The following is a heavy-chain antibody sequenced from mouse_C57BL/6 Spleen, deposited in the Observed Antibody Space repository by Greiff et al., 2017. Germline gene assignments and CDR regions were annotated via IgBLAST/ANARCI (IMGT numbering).Heavy chain of an antibody. CDR1: GFTFSDYG. J-gene: IGHJ3*01. V-gene: IGHV5-17*01. CDR2: ISSGSSTI. CDR3: EREGMYPNGFAY. D-gene: IGHD5-1*01. Sequence: VQLKESGGGLVKPGGSLKLSCAASGFTFSDYGMHWVRQAPEQGLEWVAYISSGSSTIYYADTVKGRFTIARDNAKNTLFMQMTSLRSEDTAVYYCEREGMYPNGFAYWGQGTLVTVSA.